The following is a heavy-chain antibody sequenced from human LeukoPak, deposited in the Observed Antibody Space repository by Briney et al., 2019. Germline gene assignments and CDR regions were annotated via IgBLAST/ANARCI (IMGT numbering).Heavy chain of an antibody. CDR2: INNNGGTT. Sequence: GRSLRLSCSASGFTLNMYAMHWVRQAPGKGLEYLSGINNNGGTTNYADSVKGRFTISRDNFNNTLYLQMSCLRTEDTAVYYCVKTMVTFGGIIRADAFDIWGQGTMITVP. CDR1: GFTLNMYA. CDR3: VKTMVTFGGIIRADAFDI. V-gene: IGHV3-64D*06. J-gene: IGHJ3*02. D-gene: IGHD3-16*01.